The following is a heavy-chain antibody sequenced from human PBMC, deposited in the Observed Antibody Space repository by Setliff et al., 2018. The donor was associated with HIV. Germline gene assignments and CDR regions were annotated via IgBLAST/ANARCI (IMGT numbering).Heavy chain of an antibody. CDR1: GYTFTGYF. CDR3: ARGGIGVAGPPGD. CDR2: INPRTGGT. Sequence: ASVKVSCKASGYTFTGYFMHWVRQAPGQGLEWMGWINPRTGGTYYAQKIQGRVTMTRDTSISTTYMELSRLTSDDTAVYYCARGGIGVAGPPGDWGQGSLGTVSS. J-gene: IGHJ4*02. D-gene: IGHD6-19*01. V-gene: IGHV1-2*02.